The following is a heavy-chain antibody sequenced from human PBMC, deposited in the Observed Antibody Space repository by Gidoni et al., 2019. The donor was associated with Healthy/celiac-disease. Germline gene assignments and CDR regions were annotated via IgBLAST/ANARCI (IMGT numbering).Heavy chain of an antibody. CDR2: VSGYNGYT. Sequence: QVQLVQSGAEVKKPGASVKVSCKASGYTFSNFGVSWVRQAPGQRLEWMGWVSGYNGYTKYAQKFLGRVTMTTDTSTKTAYMELRRLRSDDTAVYYCARGGSGEADYWGQGTLVTVSS. CDR3: ARGGSGEADY. J-gene: IGHJ4*02. V-gene: IGHV1-18*01. CDR1: GYTFSNFG. D-gene: IGHD7-27*01.